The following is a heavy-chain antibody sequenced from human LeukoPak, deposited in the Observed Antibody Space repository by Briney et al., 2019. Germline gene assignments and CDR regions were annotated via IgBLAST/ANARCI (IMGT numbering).Heavy chain of an antibody. CDR1: GYTFISYG. Sequence: ASVKVSCKASGYTFISYGISWVRQAPGQGLEWMGWISAYNGNTNYAQKLQGRVTMTTDTSTSTAYMELRSLRSDDTAVYYCARDKYYYGSGSYYRKTDFDYWGQGTLVTVSS. CDR3: ARDKYYYGSGSYYRKTDFDY. V-gene: IGHV1-18*01. CDR2: ISAYNGNT. J-gene: IGHJ4*02. D-gene: IGHD3-10*01.